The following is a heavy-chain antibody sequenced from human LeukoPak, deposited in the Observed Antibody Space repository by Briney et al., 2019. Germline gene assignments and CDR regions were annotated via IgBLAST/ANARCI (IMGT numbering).Heavy chain of an antibody. J-gene: IGHJ5*02. Sequence: ASVKVSCKASGGTFSNYAISWVRQAPGQGLEWMGGIIPIFDTADYAQKFQGRVTITADESTSTAYMELSSLRSEDTAVYYCARDNSVEDTAWWFDPWGQGTLVTVSS. D-gene: IGHD4-23*01. CDR1: GGTFSNYA. V-gene: IGHV1-69*01. CDR2: IIPIFDTA. CDR3: ARDNSVEDTAWWFDP.